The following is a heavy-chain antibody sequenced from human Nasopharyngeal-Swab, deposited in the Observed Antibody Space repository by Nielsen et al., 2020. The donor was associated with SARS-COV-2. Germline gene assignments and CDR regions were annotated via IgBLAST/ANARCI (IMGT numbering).Heavy chain of an antibody. CDR1: GFTFSGSA. V-gene: IGHV3-73*01. CDR3: TSRYSYGL. J-gene: IGHJ4*02. D-gene: IGHD5-18*01. Sequence: GESLKISCAASGFTFSGSAMHWVRQASGKGLEWVGRIRSKANSYATAYAASVKGRFTFSRDDSKNTAYLQMNSLKTEDTAVYYCTSRYSYGLWGQGTLVTVSS. CDR2: IRSKANSYAT.